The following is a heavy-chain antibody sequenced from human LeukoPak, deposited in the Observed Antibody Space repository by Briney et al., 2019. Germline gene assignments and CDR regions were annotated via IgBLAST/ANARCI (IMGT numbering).Heavy chain of an antibody. CDR1: GGSVSSGSYY. D-gene: IGHD4-17*01. Sequence: PSETLSLTCTVSGGSVSSGSYYWSWIRQPPGKGLEWIGYIYYSGSTNYNPSLKSRVTISVDTSKNQFSLKLSSVTAADTAVYYCARVSYGDYYFDYWGQGTLVAVSS. V-gene: IGHV4-61*01. CDR3: ARVSYGDYYFDY. J-gene: IGHJ4*02. CDR2: IYYSGST.